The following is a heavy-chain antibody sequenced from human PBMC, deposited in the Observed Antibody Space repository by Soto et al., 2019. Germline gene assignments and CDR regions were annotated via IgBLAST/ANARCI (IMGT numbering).Heavy chain of an antibody. CDR1: GGTFSSYS. V-gene: IGHV1-69*01. CDR2: IIPIFGTA. D-gene: IGHD3-16*01. CDR3: ARPFQSWPGGWYFDL. J-gene: IGHJ2*01. Sequence: QVQLVQSGAEVKKPGSSVKDSCKASGGTFSSYSINWVRQAPGQGLEWMGGIIPIFGTANYAQKFQGRVTLTADESTSTAHMELSSLRNEDTAVYYCARPFQSWPGGWYFDLWGRGTLVTVSS.